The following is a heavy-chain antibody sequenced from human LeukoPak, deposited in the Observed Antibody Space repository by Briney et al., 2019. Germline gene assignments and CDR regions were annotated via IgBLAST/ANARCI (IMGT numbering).Heavy chain of an antibody. CDR2: IDPNSGDT. Sequence: ASVKVSCKASGYTIIGNSMHWVRQAPGQGLEWMGWIDPNSGDTKYAQKFQGRVTMTRDTSINTAFMGLSRLRYDDTAVYYCARQGPDGDSDYWGQGTLVTVSS. D-gene: IGHD4-17*01. CDR1: GYTIIGNS. J-gene: IGHJ4*02. CDR3: ARQGPDGDSDY. V-gene: IGHV1-2*02.